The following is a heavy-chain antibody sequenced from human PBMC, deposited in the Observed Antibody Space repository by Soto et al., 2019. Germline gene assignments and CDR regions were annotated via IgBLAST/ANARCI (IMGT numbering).Heavy chain of an antibody. Sequence: QVQLVESGGGVVQPGRSLRLSCAASGFTFSSYAMHCVRQAPGKGLEWVAVISYDGSNKYYADSVKGRFTISRDNSKNTLYLQMNSLRAEDTAVYYCARDLGLKGLDYWGQGTLVTVSS. CDR1: GFTFSSYA. J-gene: IGHJ4*02. CDR3: ARDLGLKGLDY. CDR2: ISYDGSNK. V-gene: IGHV3-30-3*01.